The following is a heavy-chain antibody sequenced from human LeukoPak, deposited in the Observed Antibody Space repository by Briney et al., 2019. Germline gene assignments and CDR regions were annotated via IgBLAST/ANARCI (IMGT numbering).Heavy chain of an antibody. Sequence: ASVNVSCKASVYTFTNYDINWVRQATGQGLEWMGWMNPNSGNTGYAQKFQGRVTMTRNTSISTAYMELSSLRSEDTAVYYCARALMVRGVIIYYYYGMDVWGQGTTVTVSS. J-gene: IGHJ6*02. D-gene: IGHD3-10*01. V-gene: IGHV1-8*01. CDR3: ARALMVRGVIIYYYYGMDV. CDR2: MNPNSGNT. CDR1: VYTFTNYD.